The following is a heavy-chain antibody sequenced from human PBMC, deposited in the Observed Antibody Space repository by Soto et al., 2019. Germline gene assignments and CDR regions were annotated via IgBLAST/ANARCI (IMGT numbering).Heavy chain of an antibody. V-gene: IGHV3-23*01. D-gene: IGHD5-18*01. CDR2: ISGSGGST. CDR1: GFTFSSYA. J-gene: IGHJ6*02. CDR3: AKDHMTDSYGRWPRVYYYYGMDV. Sequence: HPGGSLRLSCAASGFTFSSYAMSWVRQAPGKGLEWVSAISGSGGSTYYADSVKGRFTISRDNSKNTLYLQMNSLRAEDTAVYYCAKDHMTDSYGRWPRVYYYYGMDVWGQGTTVTVSS.